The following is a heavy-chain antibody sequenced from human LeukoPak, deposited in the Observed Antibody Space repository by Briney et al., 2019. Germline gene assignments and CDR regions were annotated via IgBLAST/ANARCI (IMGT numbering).Heavy chain of an antibody. V-gene: IGHV4-38-2*01. J-gene: IGHJ4*02. Sequence: PSETLSLTCSVSGFSITSGNFWGWIRQSPGKGLEWIASIHRRGSTNYNPSLKSRVSMSVDTSKNQFSLKLSSVTAADTAVYYCARHASPYCSGGSCYFDYWGQGTLATVSS. CDR3: ARHASPYCSGGSCYFDY. CDR2: IHRRGST. CDR1: GFSITSGNF. D-gene: IGHD2-15*01.